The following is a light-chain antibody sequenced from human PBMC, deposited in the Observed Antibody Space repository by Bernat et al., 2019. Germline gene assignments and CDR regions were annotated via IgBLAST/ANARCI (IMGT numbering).Light chain of an antibody. CDR3: VAWDYSLNGPV. V-gene: IGLV1-36*01. Sequence: QSVLTQPPSVSEAPRQRVTISCSGSSSNIGNNAVNWYQQLPGKAPKLLIYYDDLLPSGVSDRFSGSKSGTSASLAISELQSEDEADYYCVAWDYSLNGPVFGGGTTLTVL. J-gene: IGLJ3*02. CDR2: YDD. CDR1: SSNIGNNA.